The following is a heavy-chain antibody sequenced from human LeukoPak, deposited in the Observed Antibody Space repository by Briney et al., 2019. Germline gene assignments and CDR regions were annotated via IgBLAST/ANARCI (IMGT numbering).Heavy chain of an antibody. CDR1: GYTFSDYY. J-gene: IGHJ4*02. CDR2: IKPESGDT. Sequence: PGASVKVSCKASGYTFSDYYIHWVRQAPGQGLEWMGWIKPESGDTNYAQKFQGRVTMTRDTSITTVYMELSRLRSDDTAVYYCTRGPSNWGIFDHWGQGTLVTVSS. CDR3: TRGPSNWGIFDH. V-gene: IGHV1-2*02. D-gene: IGHD7-27*01.